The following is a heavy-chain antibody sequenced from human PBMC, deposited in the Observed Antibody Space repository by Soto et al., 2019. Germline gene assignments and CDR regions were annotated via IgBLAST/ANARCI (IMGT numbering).Heavy chain of an antibody. V-gene: IGHV3-53*02. J-gene: IGHJ6*02. CDR3: ASENDFGVSYYYALDV. CDR1: GLIVSRNY. CDR2: LYSGGIT. D-gene: IGHD4-17*01. Sequence: EVQLVETGGGLIQPGGSLRLSCAASGLIVSRNYMSWVRQAPGKGLEWVSVLYSGGITYYSDSVKGRFTISRDNYKTTLYLQMNSLRAEDTAVYYCASENDFGVSYYYALDVWGQGTTVTVSS.